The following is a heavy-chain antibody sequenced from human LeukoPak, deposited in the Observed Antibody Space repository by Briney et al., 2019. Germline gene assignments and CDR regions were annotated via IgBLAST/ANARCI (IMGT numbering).Heavy chain of an antibody. D-gene: IGHD1-26*01. V-gene: IGHV4-39*07. CDR2: IYYSGST. CDR1: GGSISSSSYY. CDR3: AAGARDRYYYYYMDV. J-gene: IGHJ6*03. Sequence: SETLSLTCTVSGGSISSSSYYWGWIRQPPGKGLEWIGSIYYSGSTYYNPSLKSRVTISVDTSKNQFSLKLSSVTAADTAVYYCAAGARDRYYYYYMDVWGKGTTVTVSS.